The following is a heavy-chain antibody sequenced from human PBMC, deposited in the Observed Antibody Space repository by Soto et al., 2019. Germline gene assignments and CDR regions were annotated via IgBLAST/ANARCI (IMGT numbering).Heavy chain of an antibody. CDR1: GYTFTSYG. Sequence: EASVKVSCKASGYTFTSYGLSWVRQAPGQGLEWMGWINGYTGNTNYAQKFQGRVTMTADESTSTAYMELSSLRSEDTAVYYCARAGDDSSGYLVVDYYYYGMDVWGQGTTVTVSS. V-gene: IGHV1-18*01. CDR2: INGYTGNT. CDR3: ARAGDDSSGYLVVDYYYYGMDV. J-gene: IGHJ6*02. D-gene: IGHD3-22*01.